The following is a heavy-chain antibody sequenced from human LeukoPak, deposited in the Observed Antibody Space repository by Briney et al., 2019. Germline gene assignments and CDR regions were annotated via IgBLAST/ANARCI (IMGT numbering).Heavy chain of an antibody. J-gene: IGHJ3*02. CDR2: IWYDGSNK. CDR1: GFTFSSYG. CDR3: ANSSWGGGAFDI. Sequence: PGGSLRLSCAASGFTFSSYGMHWVRQAPGKGLEWVAVIWYDGSNKYYADSVKGRFTISRDNSKNTLYLQMNSLRAEDTAVYYCANSSWGGGAFDIWGQGTMVTVSS. V-gene: IGHV3-33*06. D-gene: IGHD2-15*01.